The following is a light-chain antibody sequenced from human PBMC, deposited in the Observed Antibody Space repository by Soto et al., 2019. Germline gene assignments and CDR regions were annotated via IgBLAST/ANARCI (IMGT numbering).Light chain of an antibody. V-gene: IGKV1-39*01. CDR1: QVIGDT. Sequence: SPATLSFPPGKDAPLSCRARQVIGDTLAWYQQKPGKAPSLLIYASSSLQSGVPSRFSGSGSGTDFTLTISSLEPEDFAAYYCQQSYSTPTFGQGTKVDIK. J-gene: IGKJ2*01. CDR2: ASS. CDR3: QQSYSTPT.